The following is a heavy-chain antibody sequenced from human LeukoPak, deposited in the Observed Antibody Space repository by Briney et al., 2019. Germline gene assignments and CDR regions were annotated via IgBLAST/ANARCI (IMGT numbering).Heavy chain of an antibody. CDR2: IYYSGST. J-gene: IGHJ6*02. D-gene: IGHD6-13*01. CDR3: ARDRLGGIAAADPSYYYYYYGMDV. CDR1: GGSISSYY. V-gene: IGHV4-59*01. Sequence: SETLSLTCTVSGGSISSYYWSWIRQPPGKVLEWIGYIYYSGSTNYNPSLKSRVTISVDTSKNQFSLKLSSVTAADTAVYYCARDRLGGIAAADPSYYYYYYGMDVWGQGTTVTVSS.